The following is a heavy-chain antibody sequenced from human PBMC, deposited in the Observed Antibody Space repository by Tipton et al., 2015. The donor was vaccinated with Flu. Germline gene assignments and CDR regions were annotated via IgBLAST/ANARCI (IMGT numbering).Heavy chain of an antibody. V-gene: IGHV5-51*03. CDR2: IYPGDSDT. D-gene: IGHD3/OR15-3a*01. CDR1: GFPFTKHW. Sequence: VQLVQSGAEVKKPGESLKISCKVSGFPFTKHWIAWVRQKPGKGLEWMGSIYPGDSDTRYSPSFRGLVTISADKSISVAYLQWSSLKPSDTANYYCVRGRFFDFRGFSYYFDFWGQGTLVSVSS. J-gene: IGHJ4*02. CDR3: VRGRFFDFRGFSYYFDF.